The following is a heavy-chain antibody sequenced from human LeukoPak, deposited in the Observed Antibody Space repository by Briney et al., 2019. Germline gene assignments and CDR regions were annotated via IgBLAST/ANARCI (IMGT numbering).Heavy chain of an antibody. D-gene: IGHD2-15*01. CDR1: GFTFSSYS. V-gene: IGHV3-21*01. J-gene: IGHJ6*02. CDR2: ISSSSSYI. Sequence: GGSLRLSCAASGFTFSSYSMNWVRQAPGKGLEWVSSISSSSSYIYYADSVKGRFTISRDNAKNSLYLQVNSLRAEDTAVYYCARGYCSGGSCYSEYYYYYGMDVWGQGTTVTVPS. CDR3: ARGYCSGGSCYSEYYYYYGMDV.